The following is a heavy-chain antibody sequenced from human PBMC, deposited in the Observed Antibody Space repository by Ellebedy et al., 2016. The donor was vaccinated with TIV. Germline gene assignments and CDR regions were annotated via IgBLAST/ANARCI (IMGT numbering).Heavy chain of an antibody. Sequence: SETLSLXXTVSGGSISSGDYYWSWIRQPPGKGLEWIGYIYYSGSTYYNPSLKSRVTISVDTSKNQFSLKLSSVTAADTAVYYCARGYCSSTSCQWGRWFDPWGQGTLVTVSS. V-gene: IGHV4-30-4*01. CDR2: IYYSGST. D-gene: IGHD2-2*01. CDR3: ARGYCSSTSCQWGRWFDP. J-gene: IGHJ5*02. CDR1: GGSISSGDYY.